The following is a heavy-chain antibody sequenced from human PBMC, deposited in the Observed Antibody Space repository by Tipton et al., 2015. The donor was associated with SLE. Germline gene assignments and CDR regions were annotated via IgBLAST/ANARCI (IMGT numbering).Heavy chain of an antibody. J-gene: IGHJ4*02. CDR2: IYYSGST. Sequence: LRLSCTVSGGSISSSSYYWGWIRQPPGKGLEWIGSIYYSGSTYYNPSLKSRVTISVDTSKNQFSLKLSSVTAADTAVYYCARLAPPFRGTTAGYFDYWGQGILVTVSS. D-gene: IGHD1-1*01. CDR1: GGSISSSSYY. V-gene: IGHV4-39*07. CDR3: ARLAPPFRGTTAGYFDY.